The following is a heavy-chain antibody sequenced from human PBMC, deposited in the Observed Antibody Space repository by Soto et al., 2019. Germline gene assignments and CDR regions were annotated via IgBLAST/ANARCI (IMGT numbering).Heavy chain of an antibody. CDR3: AREEGYSGYDLIDY. V-gene: IGHV4-31*03. D-gene: IGHD5-12*01. J-gene: IGHJ4*02. Sequence: SETLSLTCTVSGGSISSGGYYWSWIRQHPGKGLEWIGYIYYSGSTYYNPSLKSRVTISVDTSKNQFSLKLSSVTAADTAVYYCAREEGYSGYDLIDYWGQGTLVTVSS. CDR1: GGSISSGGYY. CDR2: IYYSGST.